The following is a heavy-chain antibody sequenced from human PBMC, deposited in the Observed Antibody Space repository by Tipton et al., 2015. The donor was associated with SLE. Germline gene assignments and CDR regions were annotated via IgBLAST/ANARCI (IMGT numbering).Heavy chain of an antibody. V-gene: IGHV3-23*01. CDR2: ISARGGDT. D-gene: IGHD3-10*01. Sequence: SLRLSCAASGVTLSSYATTWVRQAPGKGLEWVSAISARGGDTYYADSVKGRFTLSRDNSKNTLFRQMNSLRADDTAVYYCAKGWFRELLNWFDPWGQGTLVTVSS. J-gene: IGHJ5*02. CDR1: GVTLSSYA. CDR3: AKGWFRELLNWFDP.